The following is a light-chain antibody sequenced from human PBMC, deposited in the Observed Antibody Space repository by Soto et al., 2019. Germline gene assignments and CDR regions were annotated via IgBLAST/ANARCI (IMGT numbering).Light chain of an antibody. V-gene: IGLV1-40*01. CDR1: SSNIGAGYD. J-gene: IGLJ7*01. Sequence: QPVLTQPPSVSGAPGQRVTISCAGSSSNIGAGYDVHWYQQLPGTAPKLLIYGNIDRPSGVPDRFSGSKSATSASLAITGLQAEDEADYYCQSYDSSLSGYVFGSGTQLTVL. CDR2: GNI. CDR3: QSYDSSLSGYV.